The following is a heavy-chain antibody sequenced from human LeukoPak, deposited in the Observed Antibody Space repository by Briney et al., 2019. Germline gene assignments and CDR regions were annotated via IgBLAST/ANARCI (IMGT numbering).Heavy chain of an antibody. V-gene: IGHV4-4*07. CDR1: GASITSYY. Sequence: SATLSLTCTVSGASITSYYWSWIRQPAGKGLEWIGRIYTSGGTDYNPSLKSRVIMSVDTSKNHLSLKLTSVTAADTAVYYCARDSGTTGEVKFDPWGQGILVTVSS. J-gene: IGHJ5*02. CDR3: ARDSGTTGEVKFDP. D-gene: IGHD3-10*01. CDR2: IYTSGGT.